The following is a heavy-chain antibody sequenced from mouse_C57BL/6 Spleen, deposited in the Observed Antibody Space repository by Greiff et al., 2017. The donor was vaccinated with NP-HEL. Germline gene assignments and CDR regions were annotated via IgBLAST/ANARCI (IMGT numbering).Heavy chain of an antibody. D-gene: IGHD2-3*01. J-gene: IGHJ2*01. V-gene: IGHV1-50*01. CDR3: ARYDGYYASFDY. CDR1: GYTFTSYW. CDR2: IDPSDSYT. Sequence: QVQLQQPGAELVKPGASVKLSCKASGYTFTSYWMQWVKQRPGQGLEWIGEIDPSDSYTNYNQKFKGKATLTVDTSSSTAYMQLSSLTSEDSAVYYCARYDGYYASFDYWGQGTTLTVSS.